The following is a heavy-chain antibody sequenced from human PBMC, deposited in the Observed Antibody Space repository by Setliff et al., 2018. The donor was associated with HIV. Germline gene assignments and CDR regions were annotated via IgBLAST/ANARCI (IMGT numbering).Heavy chain of an antibody. Sequence: SETLSLTCTVSGDSISSHYWSWIRQPPGKGLEWIGTLYYNGNTNYSPSLKSRVTISEDTSKKQVSLKLSSVTAADTAVYYCARRSGWFYDYWGQGTLVTVSS. D-gene: IGHD6-19*01. J-gene: IGHJ4*02. CDR3: ARRSGWFYDY. V-gene: IGHV4-59*11. CDR2: LYYNGNT. CDR1: GDSISSHY.